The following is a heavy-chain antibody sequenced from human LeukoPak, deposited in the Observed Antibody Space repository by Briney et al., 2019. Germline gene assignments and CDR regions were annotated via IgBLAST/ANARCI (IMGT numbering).Heavy chain of an antibody. D-gene: IGHD2-8*02. CDR2: IKQDGSEK. CDR3: AREGLLEVEDAFDI. J-gene: IGHJ3*02. V-gene: IGHV3-7*01. CDR1: GFTFSSYW. Sequence: PGGSLRLSCAASGFTFSSYWMSWVRQAPGKGLEWVANIKQDGSEKYYVDSVKGRFTISRDNAKNSLYLQMNSLRAEDTAVYYCAREGLLEVEDAFDIWGQGTMVTVSS.